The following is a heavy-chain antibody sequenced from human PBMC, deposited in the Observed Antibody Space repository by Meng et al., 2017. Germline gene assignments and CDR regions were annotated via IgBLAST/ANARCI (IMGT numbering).Heavy chain of an antibody. CDR2: IIPIFGTA. CDR1: GGTYSTYA. V-gene: IGHV1-69*06. Sequence: QGPLVQLGAELKKPASSVNVPCKASGGTYSTYASSWVRQAPGQGLEWMGGIIPIFGTANYAQKFQGRVTITADKSTSTAYMELSSLRSEDTAVYYCASLTGWFDPWGQGTLVTASS. CDR3: ASLTGWFDP. D-gene: IGHD3-10*01. J-gene: IGHJ5*02.